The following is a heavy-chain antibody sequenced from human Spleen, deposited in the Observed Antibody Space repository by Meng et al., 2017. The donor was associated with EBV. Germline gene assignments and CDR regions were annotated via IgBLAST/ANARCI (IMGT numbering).Heavy chain of an antibody. Sequence: QVQLVESGXGVVQPGRSLRLSCAASGFTFSTYGMHWVRQAPGKGLEWVAVIWYDGSNQYYADSVKGRFTISKDSSKNTLYLQMNSLRAEDTAIYYCAKGRAWDTRGYFDLWGRGTLVTVSS. CDR2: IWYDGSNQ. CDR1: GFTFSTYG. J-gene: IGHJ2*01. V-gene: IGHV3-33*06. CDR3: AKGRAWDTRGYFDL. D-gene: IGHD5-18*01.